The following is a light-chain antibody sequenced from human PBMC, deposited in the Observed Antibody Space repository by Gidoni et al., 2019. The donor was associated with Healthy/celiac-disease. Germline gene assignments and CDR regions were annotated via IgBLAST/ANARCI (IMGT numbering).Light chain of an antibody. CDR3: QQYNSYSWT. CDR1: QSISSW. J-gene: IGKJ1*01. CDR2: KAS. Sequence: DIPMTQSPSTLSASVGDRVTITCRASQSISSWFAWYQQKPGKAPKLLIHKASSLESGVPSRFSGSGSGTEFTLTISSLQPDDFATYYCQQYNSYSWTFGQGTKVEIK. V-gene: IGKV1-5*03.